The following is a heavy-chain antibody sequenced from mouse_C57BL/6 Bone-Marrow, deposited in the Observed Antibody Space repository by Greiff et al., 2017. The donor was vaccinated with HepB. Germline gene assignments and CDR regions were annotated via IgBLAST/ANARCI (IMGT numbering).Heavy chain of an antibody. CDR1: GYTFTSYT. CDR3: ARMGAMDY. V-gene: IGHV1-4*01. J-gene: IGHJ4*01. CDR2: INPSSGYT. Sequence: VQLQQSGAELARPGASVKMSCKASGYTFTSYTMHWVQQRPGQGLEWIGYINPSSGYTKYNQKFKDKATLTADKSSSTAYMQLSSLTSEDSAVYYCARMGAMDYWGQGTSVTVSS.